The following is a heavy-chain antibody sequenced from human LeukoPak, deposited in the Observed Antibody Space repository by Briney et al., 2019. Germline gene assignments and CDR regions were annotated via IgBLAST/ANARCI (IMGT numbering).Heavy chain of an antibody. Sequence: SETLSLTCAVYGGSFSGYYWSWIRQPPGKGLEWIGEINHSGSTNYNPSLKSRVTISVDTSKNRFSLKLSSVTAADTAVYYCARGRVVPAAILYWYFDLWGRGTLVTVSS. CDR1: GGSFSGYY. CDR3: ARGRVVPAAILYWYFDL. V-gene: IGHV4-34*01. J-gene: IGHJ2*01. D-gene: IGHD2-2*01. CDR2: INHSGST.